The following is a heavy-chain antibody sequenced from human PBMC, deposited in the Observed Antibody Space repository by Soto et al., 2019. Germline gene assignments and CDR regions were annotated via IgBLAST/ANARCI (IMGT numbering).Heavy chain of an antibody. V-gene: IGHV4-59*11. J-gene: IGHJ6*02. CDR3: ARDPFGGFSGGAYFYYGLGV. CDR1: DGSISSHY. CDR2: ISDNGDS. Sequence: PSQPMSVTCTVSDGSISSHYWHWILQPPGKGLEWIGCISDNGDSYSIPSLRSRVTVSMDRSKNQVSLKWTSVTAADTAIYYCARDPFGGFSGGAYFYYGLGVWGQGTTVTGSS. D-gene: IGHD2-15*01.